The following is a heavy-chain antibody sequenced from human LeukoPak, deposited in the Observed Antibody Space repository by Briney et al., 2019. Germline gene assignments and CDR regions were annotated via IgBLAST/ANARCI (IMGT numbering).Heavy chain of an antibody. J-gene: IGHJ3*02. V-gene: IGHV4-39*07. CDR3: ARMVRGVIADAFDI. CDR1: GGSIRSSSYY. D-gene: IGHD3-10*01. Sequence: SETLSLTCTVSGGSIRSSSYYWGWIRQPPGKGLVWFGSIYYSGCTYYNPALTSRVTISVDTSKHQISLKLSSVTAADTAVYYCARMVRGVIADAFDIWGQGTMVTVSS. CDR2: IYYSGCT.